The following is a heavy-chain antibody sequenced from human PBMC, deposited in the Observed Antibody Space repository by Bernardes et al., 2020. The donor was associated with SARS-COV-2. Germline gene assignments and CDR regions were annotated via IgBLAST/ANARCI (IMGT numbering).Heavy chain of an antibody. CDR3: ARDSGIGEAFDY. CDR2: IYTSGST. V-gene: IGHV4-61*02. CDR1: GGSISSGSYY. Sequence: SETLSLTCTVSGGSISSGSYYWSWIRQPAGKGLEWIGRIYTSGSTNYNPSLKSRVTISVDTSKNQFSLKLSSVTAADTAVYYCARDSGIGEAFDYWGQGTLVTVSS. J-gene: IGHJ4*02. D-gene: IGHD3-10*01.